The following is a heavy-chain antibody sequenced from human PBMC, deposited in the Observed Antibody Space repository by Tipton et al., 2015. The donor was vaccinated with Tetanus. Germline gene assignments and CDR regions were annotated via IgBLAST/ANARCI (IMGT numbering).Heavy chain of an antibody. Sequence: SLRLSCAASGFTFSTFGMHWVRQAPGKGLEWVATISYDGNYKYYSDSVKGRFTISRDNAKNTLYLQVNSLRDEDTAVYYCAKDPASRGWFDPWGQGTLVSVSS. J-gene: IGHJ5*02. V-gene: IGHV3-30*18. CDR3: AKDPASRGWFDP. CDR2: ISYDGNYK. CDR1: GFTFSTFG.